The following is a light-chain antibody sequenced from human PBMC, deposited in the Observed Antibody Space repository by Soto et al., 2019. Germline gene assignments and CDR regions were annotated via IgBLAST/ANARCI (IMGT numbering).Light chain of an antibody. V-gene: IGLV2-23*02. CDR2: EVN. CDR3: CSSGGSPTYV. CDR1: SSNVGSYKL. J-gene: IGLJ1*01. Sequence: QSALTQPAPVSGSPGQSITISCTGTSSNVGSYKLVSWYQQHPGKAPKLMIFEVNKRPSGVSNRFSGSKSGNTASLTISGLKVEDEADYYCCSSGGSPTYVFGTGPKVTVL.